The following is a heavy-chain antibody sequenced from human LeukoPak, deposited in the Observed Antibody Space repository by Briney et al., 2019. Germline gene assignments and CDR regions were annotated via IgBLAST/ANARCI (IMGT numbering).Heavy chain of an antibody. CDR2: IYYSGST. CDR1: GGSISSYY. Sequence: SETLSLTCTVSGGSISSYYWSWIRQPPGKGLEWIGYIYYSGSTSYNPSLKSRVTISVDTSKSQFSLKLNSVTAADTAVYYCARHRRSGPTSCSYYFDYWGQGTLVTVSS. CDR3: ARHRRSGPTSCSYYFDY. V-gene: IGHV4-59*08. D-gene: IGHD2-2*01. J-gene: IGHJ4*02.